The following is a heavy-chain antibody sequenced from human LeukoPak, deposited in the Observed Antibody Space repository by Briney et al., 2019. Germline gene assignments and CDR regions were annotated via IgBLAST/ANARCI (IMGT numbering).Heavy chain of an antibody. J-gene: IGHJ4*02. CDR3: ARVGAARPDY. CDR2: ISSSSSYI. CDR1: GFTFSRYA. Sequence: TGGSLRLSCAASGFTFSRYAMSWVRQAPGKGLEWVSSISSSSSYIYYADSVKGRFTISRDNAKNSLYLQMNSLRAEDTAVYYCARVGAARPDYWGQGTLVTVSS. V-gene: IGHV3-21*01. D-gene: IGHD6-6*01.